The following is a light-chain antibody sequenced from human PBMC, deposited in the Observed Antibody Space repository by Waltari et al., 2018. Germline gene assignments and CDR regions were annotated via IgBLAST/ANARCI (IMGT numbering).Light chain of an antibody. CDR1: KLGDTY. CDR3: QAWDRGTGV. Sequence: SYELTQPPSVSVSPGQTASITCPGDKLGDTYACWYQQKPGQSPVLVIYQDTKRPSGIPERFSGSNSGNTATLTISGTQAMDEADYYCQAWDRGTGVFGTGTKVTVL. J-gene: IGLJ1*01. V-gene: IGLV3-1*01. CDR2: QDT.